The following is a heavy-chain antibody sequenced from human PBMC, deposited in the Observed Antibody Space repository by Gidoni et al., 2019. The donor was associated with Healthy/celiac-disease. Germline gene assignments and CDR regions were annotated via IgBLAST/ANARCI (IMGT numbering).Heavy chain of an antibody. D-gene: IGHD3-3*01. CDR2: LYYSGST. CDR1: GGSISSGGYY. J-gene: IGHJ5*02. V-gene: IGHV4-31*03. CDR3: ARATTYYDFWSGYWNWFDP. Sequence: QVQLQESGPGLVKPSQTLSLTCTVSGGSISSGGYYWSWIRQHPGKGLEGIGYLYYSGSTYYNPSLKSRVTISVDTSKNQFSLKLSSVTAADTAVYYCARATTYYDFWSGYWNWFDPWGQGTLVTVSS.